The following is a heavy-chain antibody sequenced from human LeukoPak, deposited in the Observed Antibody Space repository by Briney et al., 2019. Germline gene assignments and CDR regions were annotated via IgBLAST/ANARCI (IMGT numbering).Heavy chain of an antibody. Sequence: SETLSLTCAVSGYSISSGYYWGWIRQPPGKGLEWIGSIYHSGSTYYNPSLKSRVTISVDTSKNQFSLKLSSVTAADTAVYYCARSDIVVVPAAMGVEAFDIWGQGTMVTVSS. CDR3: ARSDIVVVPAAMGVEAFDI. D-gene: IGHD2-2*01. J-gene: IGHJ3*02. CDR1: GYSISSGYY. V-gene: IGHV4-38-2*01. CDR2: IYHSGST.